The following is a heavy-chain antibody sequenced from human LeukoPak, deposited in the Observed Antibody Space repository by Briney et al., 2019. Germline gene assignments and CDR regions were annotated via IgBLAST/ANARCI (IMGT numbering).Heavy chain of an antibody. CDR1: GGSISSTTYY. D-gene: IGHD3-22*01. V-gene: IGHV4-39*07. Sequence: SETLSLTCNVSGGSISSTTYYWGWIRQPPGKGLEWIGSIYYSGYTYYNPSLKSRVTISIETSKNQFSLKLSSVTAADTAVYYCARDADYDSSGYYFDAFDIWGQGTMVTVSS. CDR2: IYYSGYT. J-gene: IGHJ3*02. CDR3: ARDADYDSSGYYFDAFDI.